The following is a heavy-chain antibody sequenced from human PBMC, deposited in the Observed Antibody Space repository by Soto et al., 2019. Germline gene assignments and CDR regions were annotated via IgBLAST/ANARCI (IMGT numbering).Heavy chain of an antibody. D-gene: IGHD5-12*01. CDR3: ARGGGRVATPWFVP. CDR2: IGTAGDT. Sequence: EVQLVESGGGLVQPGGSLRLSCAASGFTFSSYDMHWVRQATGKGLEWVSAIGTAGDTYYPGSVQGRFTISRENAKNALYLQMNSLRAGDTAVYYCARGGGRVATPWFVPWGQGTLVTVSS. J-gene: IGHJ5*02. V-gene: IGHV3-13*04. CDR1: GFTFSSYD.